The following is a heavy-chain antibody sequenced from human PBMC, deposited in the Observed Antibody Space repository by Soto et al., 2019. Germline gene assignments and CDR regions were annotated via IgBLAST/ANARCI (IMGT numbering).Heavy chain of an antibody. V-gene: IGHV3-33*01. CDR1: GFTFSNHG. J-gene: IGHJ4*02. Sequence: GGSLRLSCAASGFTFSNHGMHWVRQAPGKGLEWVAIIWYDGSKQHYADSVKGRFTISRDDSKQTLYLQMNSLRAEDTAVYYCARDLTYYADDCWGQGTLVTVSS. CDR3: ARDLTYYADDC. D-gene: IGHD1-26*01. CDR2: IWYDGSKQ.